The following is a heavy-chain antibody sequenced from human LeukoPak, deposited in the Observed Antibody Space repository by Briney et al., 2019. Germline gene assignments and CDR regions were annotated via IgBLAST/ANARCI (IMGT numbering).Heavy chain of an antibody. CDR3: ARLGISMRDYFDY. D-gene: IGHD7-27*01. CDR2: IYPGDSDT. Sequence: GESLKISCKGSGYNFINYWITWVRQMPGKGLEWMGVIYPGDSDTRYSPSFQGQVTISADKSISTAYLHWSSLQASDTAMYYCARLGISMRDYFDYWGQGTLVTVSS. J-gene: IGHJ4*02. CDR1: GYNFINYW. V-gene: IGHV5-51*01.